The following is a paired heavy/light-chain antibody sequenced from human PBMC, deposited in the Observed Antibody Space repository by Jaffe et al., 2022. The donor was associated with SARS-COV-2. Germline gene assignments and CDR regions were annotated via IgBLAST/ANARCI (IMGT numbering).Heavy chain of an antibody. CDR2: IKTRAYGGTT. Sequence: EVQLVESGGGLVKPGRSLRLSCTASGFTFRDYAVIWFRQAPGKGLEWVGFIKTRAYGGTTGYAASLKGRYTISRDDSSSIASLQMNSLKIEDTAVYYCTRAQDYYEGTEYPDHWGQGTLVTVSS. V-gene: IGHV3-49*05. CDR1: GFTFRDYA. CDR3: TRAQDYYEGTEYPDH. J-gene: IGHJ4*02. D-gene: IGHD3-22*01.
Light chain of an antibody. CDR2: AAS. V-gene: IGKV1-5*03. Sequence: DIQMTQSPSTLSASVGDRVTITCRTSQSITRWLAWYQQKPGKAPKLLIYAASNLESGVPSRFSGSGSGTEFSLTISSLQPDDFATYYCLQYDSYPHTFGQGTKLEIK. CDR3: LQYDSYPHT. J-gene: IGKJ2*01. CDR1: QSITRW.